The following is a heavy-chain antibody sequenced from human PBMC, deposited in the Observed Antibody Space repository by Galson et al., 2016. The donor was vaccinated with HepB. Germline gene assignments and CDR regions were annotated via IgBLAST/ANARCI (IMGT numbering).Heavy chain of an antibody. J-gene: IGHJ4*02. V-gene: IGHV3-48*02. CDR3: ARSRDNKIDYFDY. CDR2: ISTNSDTM. D-gene: IGHD5-24*01. CDR1: GFAFYIYN. Sequence: SLRLSCAASGFAFYIYNMNWVRQAPGRGLEWISYISTNSDTMYYADSVKGRFTISRDNARNYLYLQMTGLRDEDTAIYYCARSRDNKIDYFDYWGQGTLVIVSS.